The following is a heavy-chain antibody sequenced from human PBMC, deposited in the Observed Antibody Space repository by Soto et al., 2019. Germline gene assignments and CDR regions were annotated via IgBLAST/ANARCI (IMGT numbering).Heavy chain of an antibody. D-gene: IGHD2-15*01. J-gene: IGHJ4*02. V-gene: IGHV3-23*01. CDR1: GFTFSNYA. CDR3: AKVVGSGQQDDY. Sequence: PGGSLSLSCAASGFTFSNYAMIWVRQAPGKGLEWVSGISGSGGNTNYADSVKGRFTISRDNSKNTLYLQMNSLRVEDTAVYYCAKVVGSGQQDDYWGQGTLVTVS. CDR2: ISGSGGNT.